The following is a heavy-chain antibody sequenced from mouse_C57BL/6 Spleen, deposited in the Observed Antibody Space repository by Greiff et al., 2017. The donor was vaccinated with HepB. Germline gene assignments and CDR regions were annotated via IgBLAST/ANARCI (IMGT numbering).Heavy chain of an antibody. J-gene: IGHJ2*01. V-gene: IGHV1-19*01. CDR2: INPYNGGT. CDR1: GYTFTDYY. CDR3: ARERTGTFDY. Sequence: VQLKGSGPVLVKPGASVKMSCKASGYTFTDYYMNWVKQSHGKSLEWIGVINPYNGGTSYNQKFKGKATLTVDKSSSTAYMELNSLTSEDSAVYYCARERTGTFDYWGQGTTLTVSS. D-gene: IGHD4-1*01.